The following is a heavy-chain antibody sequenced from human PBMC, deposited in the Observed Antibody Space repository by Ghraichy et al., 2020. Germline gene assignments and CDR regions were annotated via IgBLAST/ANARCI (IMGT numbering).Heavy chain of an antibody. D-gene: IGHD3-22*01. V-gene: IGHV3-23*01. CDR3: AKEIYYDSSGYHGNDY. J-gene: IGHJ4*02. Sequence: GGSLRLSCAASGFTFSSYAMSWVRQAPGKGLEWVSAISGSGGSTYYADSVKGRFTISRDNSKNTLYLQMNSLRAEDTAVYYCAKEIYYDSSGYHGNDYWGQGTLVTVSS. CDR2: ISGSGGST. CDR1: GFTFSSYA.